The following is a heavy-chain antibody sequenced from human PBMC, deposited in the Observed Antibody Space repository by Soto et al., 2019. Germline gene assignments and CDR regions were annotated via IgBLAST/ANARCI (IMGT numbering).Heavy chain of an antibody. CDR1: GFTFSDYA. V-gene: IGHV3-23*01. CDR3: ARGQDYGDYVGHIDY. CDR2: ISGSGGST. D-gene: IGHD4-17*01. J-gene: IGHJ4*02. Sequence: LRLSCAASGFTFSDYAMNWVRQAPGKGLEWVSGISGSGGSTYYADSVKGRFTISRDNSKNTLYLQMSSLRADDTAVFYCARGQDYGDYVGHIDYWGQGTLVTVSS.